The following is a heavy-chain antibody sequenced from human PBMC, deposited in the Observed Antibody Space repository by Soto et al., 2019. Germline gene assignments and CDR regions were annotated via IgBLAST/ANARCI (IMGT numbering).Heavy chain of an antibody. CDR3: AKALDPYSSSSYY. CDR2: ISYDGSNK. CDR1: GFTFSSYG. D-gene: IGHD6-6*01. Sequence: QVQLVESGGGVVQPGRSLRLSCAASGFTFSSYGMHWVRQAPGKGLEWVAVISYDGSNKYYADSVKGRFTISRDNSKNTLYLQMNSLRAEDTAVYYCAKALDPYSSSSYYWGQGTLVTVSS. V-gene: IGHV3-30*18. J-gene: IGHJ4*02.